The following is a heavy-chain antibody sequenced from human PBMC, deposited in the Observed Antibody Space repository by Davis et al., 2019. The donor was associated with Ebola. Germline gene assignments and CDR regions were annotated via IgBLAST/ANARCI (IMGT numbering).Heavy chain of an antibody. V-gene: IGHV3-23*01. CDR2: ISGSGGST. CDR1: GFTFSSYA. J-gene: IGHJ6*02. Sequence: ESLKISCAASGFTFSSYAMSWVRQAPGKGLEWVSAISGSGGSTYYADSVKGRFTISRDNSKNTLYLQMNSLRAEDTAVYYCAKDIGITIFGVVIGDYYYGMDVWGQGTTVTVSS. CDR3: AKDIGITIFGVVIGDYYYGMDV. D-gene: IGHD3-3*01.